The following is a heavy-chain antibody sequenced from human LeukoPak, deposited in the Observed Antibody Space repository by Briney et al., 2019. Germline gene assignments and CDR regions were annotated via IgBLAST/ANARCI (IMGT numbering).Heavy chain of an antibody. CDR1: GFTFSSYS. D-gene: IGHD3-22*01. CDR2: ISSSSSTI. CDR3: ARVVIGDYYDSSGYRLDAFDI. V-gene: IGHV3-48*01. J-gene: IGHJ3*02. Sequence: PGGSLRLSCAASGFTFSSYSMNWVRQAPGKGLEWVSYISSSSSTIYYADSVKGRFTISRDNAKNSLYLQMNSLRAEDTAVYYCARVVIGDYYDSSGYRLDAFDIWGQGTMVTVSS.